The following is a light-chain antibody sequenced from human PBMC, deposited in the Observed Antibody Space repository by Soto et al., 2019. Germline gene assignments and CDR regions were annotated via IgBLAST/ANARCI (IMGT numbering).Light chain of an antibody. CDR3: QQYNTGRSIT. J-gene: IGKJ5*01. CDR1: QSVSNK. Sequence: EIVMTQSPATLSVSPGERATLSCRASQSVSNKLAWYQHKPGQAPRVLIYDTSTRAAGIPARFSGSGSGTDFTLTISSLQSEDFAGYYCQQYNTGRSITFGQGTRRESK. CDR2: DTS. V-gene: IGKV3-15*01.